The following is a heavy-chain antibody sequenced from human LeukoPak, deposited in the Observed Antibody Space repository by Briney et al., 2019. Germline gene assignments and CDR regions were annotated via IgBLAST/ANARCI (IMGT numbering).Heavy chain of an antibody. Sequence: GGSLRPSCAASAFTSSSNSMTWVSQLPGKGLGWVSYSSSSSSYIYYADSVKGRFHISRDNAKNSLYLQMNSLRAEDTAVYYCARGRHGGSRWGQGTLVTVSS. J-gene: IGHJ4*02. CDR3: ARGRHGGSR. D-gene: IGHD1-26*01. CDR1: AFTSSSNS. CDR2: SSSSSSYI. V-gene: IGHV3-21*01.